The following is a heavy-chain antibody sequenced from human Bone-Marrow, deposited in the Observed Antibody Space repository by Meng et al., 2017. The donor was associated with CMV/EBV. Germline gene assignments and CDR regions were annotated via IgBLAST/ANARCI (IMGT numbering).Heavy chain of an antibody. CDR1: GFSVNDHY. Sequence: GESLKISCAASGFSVNDHYMSWVRQAPGKGLEWVSIIYSGGRTYYADSVKGRFAVSRDNSKNTVYLQINRLRPEDTAVYYCARMDYSRMDVWARGTTVTVSS. CDR3: ARMDYSRMDV. D-gene: IGHD4-11*01. V-gene: IGHV3-53*01. J-gene: IGHJ6*02. CDR2: IYSGGRT.